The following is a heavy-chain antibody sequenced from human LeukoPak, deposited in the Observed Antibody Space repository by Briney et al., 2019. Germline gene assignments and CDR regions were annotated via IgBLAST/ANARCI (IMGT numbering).Heavy chain of an antibody. Sequence: GASVKVSCKASGYTFTSYDINWVRRATGQGLEWMGWMNPNSGNTGYAQKFQGRVTMTRNTSISTAYMELSSLRSEDTAVYYCAIIAAAGYGLDYWGQGTLVTVSS. J-gene: IGHJ4*02. CDR1: GYTFTSYD. CDR3: AIIAAAGYGLDY. D-gene: IGHD6-13*01. V-gene: IGHV1-8*01. CDR2: MNPNSGNT.